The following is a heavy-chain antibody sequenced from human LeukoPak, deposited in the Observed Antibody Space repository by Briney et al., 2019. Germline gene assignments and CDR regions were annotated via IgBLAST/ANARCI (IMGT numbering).Heavy chain of an antibody. Sequence: GGSLRLSCAASGFTFSSFAMHWVRQAPGKGLEWVAVILYDGSNKYYADFVKGRFTISRDDSKNTLYLQMNSLRPEDTAVYYCARESRYYYDSSGYLNWFDPWGQGTLVTVSS. D-gene: IGHD3-22*01. CDR1: GFTFSSFA. V-gene: IGHV3-30*01. J-gene: IGHJ5*02. CDR2: ILYDGSNK. CDR3: ARESRYYYDSSGYLNWFDP.